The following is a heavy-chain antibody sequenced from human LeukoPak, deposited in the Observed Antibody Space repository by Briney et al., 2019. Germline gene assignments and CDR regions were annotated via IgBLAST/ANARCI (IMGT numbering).Heavy chain of an antibody. Sequence: ASVKVSCKASGYTFTSYGISWVRQAPGQGLEWMGWISAYNGNTNYAQKLQGRVTMTTDTSTSTAYMELRSLRSDDTAVYYCARYRASVPGSYYNVGWFDPWGQGTLVTVSS. D-gene: IGHD3-10*01. CDR1: GYTFTSYG. V-gene: IGHV1-18*01. J-gene: IGHJ5*02. CDR3: ARYRASVPGSYYNVGWFDP. CDR2: ISAYNGNT.